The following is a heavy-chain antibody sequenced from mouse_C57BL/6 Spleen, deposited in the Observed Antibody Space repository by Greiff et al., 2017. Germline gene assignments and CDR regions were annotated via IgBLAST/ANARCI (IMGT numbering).Heavy chain of an antibody. J-gene: IGHJ2*01. CDR2: IYPGDGDT. V-gene: IGHV1-82*01. Sequence: VQLQQSGPELVKPGASVKISCKASGYAFSSSWMNWVKQRPGKGLEWIGRIYPGDGDTNYNGKFKGKATLTADKSSSTAYMQLSSLTSEDSAVYSCARRYYGSSYEENYFDYWGQGTTLTVSS. CDR1: GYAFSSSW. D-gene: IGHD1-1*01. CDR3: ARRYYGSSYEENYFDY.